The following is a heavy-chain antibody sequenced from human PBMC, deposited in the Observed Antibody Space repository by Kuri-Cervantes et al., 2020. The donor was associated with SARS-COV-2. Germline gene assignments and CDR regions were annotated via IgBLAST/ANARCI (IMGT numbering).Heavy chain of an antibody. D-gene: IGHD2-21*01. CDR2: IYHNGST. V-gene: IGHV4-38-2*01. CDR1: GYSISSGYY. Sequence: SETLSLTCAVSGYSISSGYYWGWIRQPTGKGLEWIGSIYHNGSTYYNPSLKSRVTISVDTSKNQFSLKLSSVTAADTAVYYCGRVSLLPLWRRYSDSWGQGTLVTVSS. CDR3: GRVSLLPLWRRYSDS. J-gene: IGHJ4*02.